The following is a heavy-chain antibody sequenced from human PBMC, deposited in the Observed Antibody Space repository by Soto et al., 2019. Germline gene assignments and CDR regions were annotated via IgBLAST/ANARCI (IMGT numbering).Heavy chain of an antibody. D-gene: IGHD3-22*01. CDR1: GGSISSGDYY. Sequence: QVQLQESGPGLVKPSQTLSLTCTVSGGSISSGDYYWSWIRQPPGKGLEWIGYIYYSGSTYYNPSLKGRVTISVDTSKNQFSLKLSSVTAADTAVYYCAREARITMIVVRGMDVWGQGTTVTVSS. J-gene: IGHJ6*02. CDR2: IYYSGST. CDR3: AREARITMIVVRGMDV. V-gene: IGHV4-30-4*01.